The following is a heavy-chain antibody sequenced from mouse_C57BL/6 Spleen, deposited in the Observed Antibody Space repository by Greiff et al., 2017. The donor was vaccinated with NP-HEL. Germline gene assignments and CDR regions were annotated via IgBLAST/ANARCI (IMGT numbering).Heavy chain of an antibody. J-gene: IGHJ4*01. Sequence: VQLQQPGAELVRPGSSVKLSCKASGYTFTSYWMDWVKQRPGQGLEWIGNIYPSDSETHYNQKFKDKATLTVDKSSSTAYMQLSSLTSEDSAVYYCARGGYSNRYYAMDYWGQGTSVTVSS. D-gene: IGHD2-5*01. V-gene: IGHV1-61*01. CDR2: IYPSDSET. CDR1: GYTFTSYW. CDR3: ARGGYSNRYYAMDY.